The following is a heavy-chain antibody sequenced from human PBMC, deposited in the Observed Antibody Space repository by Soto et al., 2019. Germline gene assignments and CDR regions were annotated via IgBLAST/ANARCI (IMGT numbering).Heavy chain of an antibody. CDR3: ARDLPEASQTSHYYDSSGYNSNGPVDY. D-gene: IGHD3-22*01. V-gene: IGHV1-18*04. Sequence: ASVKVSCKASGYTFTSYGISWVRQAPGQGLEWMGWISAYNGNTNYAQKLQGRVTMTTDTSTSTAYMELRSLRSDDTAVYYCARDLPEASQTSHYYDSSGYNSNGPVDYWGQGTLATVSS. CDR1: GYTFTSYG. CDR2: ISAYNGNT. J-gene: IGHJ4*02.